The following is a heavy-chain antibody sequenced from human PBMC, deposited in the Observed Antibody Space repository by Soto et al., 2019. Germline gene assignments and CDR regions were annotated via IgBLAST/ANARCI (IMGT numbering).Heavy chain of an antibody. J-gene: IGHJ4*02. CDR1: GFTFSSYG. D-gene: IGHD6-19*01. Sequence: QVQLVESGGGVVQPGRSLRLSCAASGFTFSSYGMHWVRQAPGKGLEWVAVISNDGSNKNNADSVKGRFTISRDNSKNTQYLQMNSLRAEDTAVYFCAKDRSGGSTSYYFDYWGQGTLVTVSS. V-gene: IGHV3-30*18. CDR3: AKDRSGGSTSYYFDY. CDR2: ISNDGSNK.